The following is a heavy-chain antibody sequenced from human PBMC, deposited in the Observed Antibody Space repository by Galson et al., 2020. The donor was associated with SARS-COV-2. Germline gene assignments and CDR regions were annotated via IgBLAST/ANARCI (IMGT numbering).Heavy chain of an antibody. D-gene: IGHD3-10*01. CDR3: ATLGAVRGVISY. CDR2: IYYSGST. CDR1: GGSISSSSYY. J-gene: IGHJ4*02. Sequence: SETLSLTCTVSGGSISSSSYYWGWIRQPPGKGLKWIGSIYYSGSTYYNPSLKSRVTISVDTSKNQFSLKLSSVTAADTAVYYCATLGAVRGVISYWGQGTLVTGSS. V-gene: IGHV4-39*01.